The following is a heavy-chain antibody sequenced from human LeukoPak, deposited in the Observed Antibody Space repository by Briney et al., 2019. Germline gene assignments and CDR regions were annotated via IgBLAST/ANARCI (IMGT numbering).Heavy chain of an antibody. Sequence: PGGSLRLSCAASGFTFSSYSMNWVRQAPGKGLEWVSAISGSGATTYYADSVKGRFTISRDNSKNTLYLQMNSLRAEDTAVYYCARDLTIGLLAYFNAFDIWGQGTMVTVSS. D-gene: IGHD2-15*01. CDR1: GFTFSSYS. J-gene: IGHJ3*02. CDR2: ISGSGATT. V-gene: IGHV3-23*01. CDR3: ARDLTIGLLAYFNAFDI.